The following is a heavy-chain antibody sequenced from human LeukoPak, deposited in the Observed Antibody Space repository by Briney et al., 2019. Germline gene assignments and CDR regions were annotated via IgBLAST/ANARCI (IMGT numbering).Heavy chain of an antibody. CDR2: IWYDGSNK. Sequence: GRSLRLSCAASGFTFSSYGMHWVRQAPGKGLEWVAVIWYDGSNKYYADSVKGRFTISRDNSRGALYLQMNALRVEDTAIYYCGRDWKVDYWGQGTLVTVSS. CDR1: GFTFSSYG. CDR3: GRDWKVDY. V-gene: IGHV3-33*01. D-gene: IGHD1-1*01. J-gene: IGHJ4*02.